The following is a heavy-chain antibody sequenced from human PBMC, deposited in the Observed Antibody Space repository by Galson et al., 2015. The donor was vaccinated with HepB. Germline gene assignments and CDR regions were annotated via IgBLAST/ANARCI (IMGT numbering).Heavy chain of an antibody. J-gene: IGHJ3*02. CDR3: AKFSFSMIVVVITTWHAFDI. V-gene: IGHV3-23*01. Sequence: SLRLSCAASGFTFSSYAMSWVRQAPGKGLEWVSAISGSGGSTYYADSVKGRFTISRDSSKNTLYLQMNSLRAEDTAVYYCAKFSFSMIVVVITTWHAFDIWGQGTMVTVSS. D-gene: IGHD3-22*01. CDR1: GFTFSSYA. CDR2: ISGSGGST.